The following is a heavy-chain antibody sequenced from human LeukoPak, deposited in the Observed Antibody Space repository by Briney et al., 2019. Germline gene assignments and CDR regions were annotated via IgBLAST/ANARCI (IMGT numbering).Heavy chain of an antibody. Sequence: GGSLRLSCAASGFTFSSYAMSWVRQAPGKGLEWVSAIRGSGGSTYYADSVKGRFTISRDNSKNTLYLQMNSLRAEDTAVYYCAKHSIFGVVRYYFDYWGQGTLVTVSS. CDR1: GFTFSSYA. V-gene: IGHV3-23*01. J-gene: IGHJ4*02. CDR3: AKHSIFGVVRYYFDY. CDR2: IRGSGGST. D-gene: IGHD3-3*01.